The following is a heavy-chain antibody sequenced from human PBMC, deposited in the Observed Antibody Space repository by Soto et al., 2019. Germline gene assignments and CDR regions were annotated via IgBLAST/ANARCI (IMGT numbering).Heavy chain of an antibody. J-gene: IGHJ6*03. CDR2: IYYSGST. V-gene: IGHV4-39*01. D-gene: IGHD3-10*02. Sequence: SETLSLTCTVSGGSISSSSYYWGWIRQPPGKGLEWIGSIYYSGSTYYNPSLKSRVTISVDTSKNQFSLKLSSVTAADTAVYNCARHQVYSDMDVWGKGTTVTVSS. CDR3: ARHQVYSDMDV. CDR1: GGSISSSSYY.